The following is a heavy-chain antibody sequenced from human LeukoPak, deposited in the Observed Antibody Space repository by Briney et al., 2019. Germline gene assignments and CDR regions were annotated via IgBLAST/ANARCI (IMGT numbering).Heavy chain of an antibody. Sequence: PGASVKVSCKASGYTFTSYYMHWVRQAPGQGLEWMGIINPSGGSTSYAQKFQGRVTMTTDTTTTTAYMELRSLRSDDTAVYYCANTAAGITWGPGTPVIVSS. CDR1: GYTFTSYY. D-gene: IGHD6-13*01. J-gene: IGHJ5*02. CDR3: ANTAAGIT. V-gene: IGHV1-46*01. CDR2: INPSGGST.